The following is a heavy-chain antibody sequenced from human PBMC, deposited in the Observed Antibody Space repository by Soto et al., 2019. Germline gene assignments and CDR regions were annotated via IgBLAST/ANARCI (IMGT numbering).Heavy chain of an antibody. Sequence: LSLTCTVSGGSISSYYWSWIRQPPGKGLEWIGYIYYSGSTNYNPSLKSRVTISVDTSKNQFSLKLSSVTAADTAVYYCARTYSSGWYGGYFQHWGQGTLVTVSS. D-gene: IGHD6-19*01. CDR2: IYYSGST. CDR1: GGSISSYY. V-gene: IGHV4-59*01. CDR3: ARTYSSGWYGGYFQH. J-gene: IGHJ1*01.